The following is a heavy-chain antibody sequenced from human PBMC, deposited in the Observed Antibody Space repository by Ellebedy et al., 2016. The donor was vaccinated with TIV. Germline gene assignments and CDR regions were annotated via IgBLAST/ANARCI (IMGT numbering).Heavy chain of an antibody. J-gene: IGHJ6*03. CDR1: GFTFSSYA. V-gene: IGHV3-23*01. D-gene: IGHD3-22*01. CDR3: AKDNKGGYYNYYYYYMDV. CDR2: ISGSGGST. Sequence: GESLKISCAASGFTFSSYAMSWVRQAPGKGLEWVSAISGSGGSTYYADSVKGRFTISRDNSKNTLYLQMNSLRAEDTAVYYCAKDNKGGYYNYYYYYMDVWGKGTTVTVSS.